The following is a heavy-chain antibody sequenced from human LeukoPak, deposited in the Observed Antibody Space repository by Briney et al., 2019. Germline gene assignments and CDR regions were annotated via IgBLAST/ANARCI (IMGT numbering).Heavy chain of an antibody. CDR1: GGSVSSGSYY. D-gene: IGHD1-1*01. CDR2: IYYSGST. CDR3: ATLTTPGWFNP. J-gene: IGHJ5*02. V-gene: IGHV4-39*07. Sequence: SETLSLTCTVSGGSVSSGSYYWGWIRQPPGKGLEWIGNIYYSGSTYYNPSLKSRVTISVDTSKNQFSLKLSSVTAADTAVYYCATLTTPGWFNPWGQGTLVTVSS.